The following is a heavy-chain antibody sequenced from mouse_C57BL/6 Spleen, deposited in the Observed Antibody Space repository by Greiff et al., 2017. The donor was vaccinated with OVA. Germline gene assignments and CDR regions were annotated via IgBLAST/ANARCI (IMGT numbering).Heavy chain of an antibody. D-gene: IGHD4-1*01. CDR3: ARGAGDWYFYV. V-gene: IGHV1-69*01. J-gene: IGHJ1*03. CDR2: IDPSDSYT. CDR1: GYTFTSYW. Sequence: QVQLQQPGAELVMPGASVKLSCKASGYTFTSYWMHWVKQRPGQGLEWIGEIDPSDSYTNYNQKFKGKSTLTVDTSSSTAYMQFSSLTSEDSAVYSCARGAGDWYFYVWGKGTTVTVSS.